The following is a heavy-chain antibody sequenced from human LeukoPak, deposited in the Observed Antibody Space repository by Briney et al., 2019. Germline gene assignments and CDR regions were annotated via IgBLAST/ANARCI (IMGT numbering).Heavy chain of an antibody. CDR1: GYTFTCYY. CDR3: ARAPNCSGGSCYTPYYYYYMDV. J-gene: IGHJ6*03. Sequence: ASVKVSCKASGYTFTCYYMHWVRQAPGQGLEWMGWINPNSGGTNYAQKFQGRVTMTRDTSISTAYMELSRLRSDDTAVYYCARAPNCSGGSCYTPYYYYYMDVWGQGTTVTVSS. CDR2: INPNSGGT. D-gene: IGHD2-15*01. V-gene: IGHV1-2*02.